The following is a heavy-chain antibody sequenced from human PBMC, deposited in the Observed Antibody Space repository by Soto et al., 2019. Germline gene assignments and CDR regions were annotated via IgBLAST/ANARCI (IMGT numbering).Heavy chain of an antibody. J-gene: IGHJ4*02. CDR1: GFTFSSYA. Sequence: PGGSLRLSCAASGFTFSSYAMHWVRQAPGKGLEWVAVISYDGSNKYYADSVKGRFTISRDNSKNTLYLQMNSLRAEDTAVYYCARTRRKWELLPYYFDYWGQGALVTVSS. CDR3: ARTRRKWELLPYYFDY. D-gene: IGHD1-26*01. V-gene: IGHV3-30-3*01. CDR2: ISYDGSNK.